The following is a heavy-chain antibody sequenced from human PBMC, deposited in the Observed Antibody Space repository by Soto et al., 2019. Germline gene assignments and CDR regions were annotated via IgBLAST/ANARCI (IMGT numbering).Heavy chain of an antibody. CDR2: IYHSGST. J-gene: IGHJ6*02. D-gene: IGHD3-10*01. Sequence: PSDTLSLTCAVSGGSIRSSNWWSWVRQPPGKGLEWIGEIYHSGSTNYNPSLKSRVTISVDKSKNQFSLKLSPVTAADTAVYYCARGGVRDGDYSYYYGMDVWGQGTTVT. V-gene: IGHV4-4*02. CDR3: ARGGVRDGDYSYYYGMDV. CDR1: GGSIRSSNW.